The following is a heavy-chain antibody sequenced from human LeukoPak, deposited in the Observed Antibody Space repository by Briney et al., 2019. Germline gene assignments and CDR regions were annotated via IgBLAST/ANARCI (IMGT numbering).Heavy chain of an antibody. CDR2: IYYSGST. J-gene: IGHJ6*03. D-gene: IGHD6-13*01. Sequence: SETLSLTCTVSGGSISSGDYYWSWLRQPPGKGLEWIVYIYYSGSTYYNPSLKSRVTISVDTSKNQFSLKLSSVTAADTAVYYCARTYSSSWYRHYYMDVWGKGTTVTVSS. V-gene: IGHV4-30-4*08. CDR1: GGSISSGDYY. CDR3: ARTYSSSWYRHYYMDV.